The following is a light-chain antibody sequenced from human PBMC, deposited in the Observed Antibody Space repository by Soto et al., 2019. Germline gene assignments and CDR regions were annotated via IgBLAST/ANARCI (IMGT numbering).Light chain of an antibody. CDR1: QNINNY. CDR2: DAS. J-gene: IGKJ5*01. V-gene: IGKV1-33*01. CDR3: QQYENLPT. Sequence: EIQMTQSPPSLSASVGDRVTITCRTSQNINNYLNWYQQKPGRAPKLLIYDASNLEAGVPSRFRGSGSGTDFTFTISRLQPEDIATYYCQQYENLPTFGQGTRLEIK.